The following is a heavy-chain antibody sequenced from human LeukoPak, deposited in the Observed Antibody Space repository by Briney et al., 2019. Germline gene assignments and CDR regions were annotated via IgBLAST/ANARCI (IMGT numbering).Heavy chain of an antibody. CDR2: IYNSGTT. CDR1: SGSISGYY. V-gene: IGHV4-59*08. D-gene: IGHD2-15*01. J-gene: IGHJ4*02. CDR3: ARHILTAGSIE. Sequence: PSETLSLTCTVSSGSISGYYWSWIRQPPGKGVEWIAYIYNSGTTKYNPSLKSRVTISMDTSKRQFSLKLSSVTAADTAVYYCARHILTAGSIEWGQGTPVTVSS.